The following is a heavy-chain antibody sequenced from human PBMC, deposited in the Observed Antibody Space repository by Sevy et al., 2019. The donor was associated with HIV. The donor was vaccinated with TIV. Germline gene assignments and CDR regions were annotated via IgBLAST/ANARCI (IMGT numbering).Heavy chain of an antibody. CDR1: GDSVSSNSAT. Sequence: KQSQTLSLTCAISGDSVSSNSATWSWIRQSPSRGLEWLGRTYYRSKWYNDYAVSVKSRITINPDTSKNRFSLQLNSVTPEDTAVYYCARIEYSSTWYFDYWGQGTLVTVSS. CDR3: ARIEYSSTWYFDY. J-gene: IGHJ4*02. D-gene: IGHD6-13*01. CDR2: TYYRSKWYN. V-gene: IGHV6-1*01.